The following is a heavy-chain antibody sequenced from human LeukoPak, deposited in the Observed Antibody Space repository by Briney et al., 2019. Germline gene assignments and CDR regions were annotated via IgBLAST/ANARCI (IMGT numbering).Heavy chain of an antibody. CDR3: AKVRMKYFDY. CDR1: GFTXSSYA. Sequence: GXXRLSXXASGFTXSSYAMSWVRQAPGKGLEWVSAISGSGGSTYYADSVKGRFTTSRDNSKNTLYLQMNSLRAEDTAVYYCAKVRMKYFDYWGQGTLVTVSS. V-gene: IGHV3-23*01. J-gene: IGHJ4*02. CDR2: ISGSGGST. D-gene: IGHD2/OR15-2a*01.